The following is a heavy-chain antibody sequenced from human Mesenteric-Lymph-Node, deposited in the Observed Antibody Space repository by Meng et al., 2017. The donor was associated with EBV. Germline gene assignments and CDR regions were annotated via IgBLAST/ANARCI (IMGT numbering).Heavy chain of an antibody. CDR3: ARVGNAGAEYSQH. CDR1: GYTLTGYN. D-gene: IGHD1-1*01. J-gene: IGHJ1*01. CDR2: INVISGNT. Sequence: KLGLAGAGVKKPGASVKVYCKPAGYTLTGYNINWVRQATGQGLEWMGWINVISGNTGYAQKFQGRITMTRDTSISTAYMELSSLGSDDTAVYYCARVGNAGAEYSQHWGQGTLVTVSS. V-gene: IGHV1-8*01.